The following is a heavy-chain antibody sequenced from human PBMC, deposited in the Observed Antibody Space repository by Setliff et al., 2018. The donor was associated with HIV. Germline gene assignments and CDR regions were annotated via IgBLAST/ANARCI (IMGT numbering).Heavy chain of an antibody. Sequence: SETLSLTCSVSGDSVSSSPYYWSWIRQPAGKGLEWIGRFDSTGSPDYNPSLKSRVTISIDTSKNHFSLKLSSVTAADTAVYFCARLGYVTFDFDYWGQGTLVTVSS. CDR2: FDSTGSP. CDR3: ARLGYVTFDFDY. D-gene: IGHD3-16*01. V-gene: IGHV4-61*02. CDR1: GDSVSSSPYY. J-gene: IGHJ4*02.